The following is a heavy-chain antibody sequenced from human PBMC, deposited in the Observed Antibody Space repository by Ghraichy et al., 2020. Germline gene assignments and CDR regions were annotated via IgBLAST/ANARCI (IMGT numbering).Heavy chain of an antibody. CDR1: GFSLGDFN. D-gene: IGHD2-15*01. V-gene: IGHV3-21*01. CDR3: ARLSPVCIGSMCYVNDGFDI. J-gene: IGHJ3*02. Sequence: GESLNISCAASGFSLGDFNMDWVRQAPGKGLEWVSSINKDGSRVFYGDSVEGRFTAFRDNTKNSLFLQMDSLRADDTAVYFCARLSPVCIGSMCYVNDGFDIWGQGTVITVSS. CDR2: INKDGSRV.